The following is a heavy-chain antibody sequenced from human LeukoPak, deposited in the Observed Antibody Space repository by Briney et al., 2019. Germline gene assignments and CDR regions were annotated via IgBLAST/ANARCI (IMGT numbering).Heavy chain of an antibody. V-gene: IGHV3-30-3*02. D-gene: IGHD6-13*01. Sequence: GGSLRLSCAASGFTFSSYAMHWVRQAPGKGLEWVAVISYDGSNKYYADSVKGRFTISRDNSKNTLYLQMNSLRAEDTAVYYCAKSPGRSSSWYYISWYFDLWGRGTLVTVSS. CDR3: AKSPGRSSSWYYISWYFDL. CDR2: ISYDGSNK. J-gene: IGHJ2*01. CDR1: GFTFSSYA.